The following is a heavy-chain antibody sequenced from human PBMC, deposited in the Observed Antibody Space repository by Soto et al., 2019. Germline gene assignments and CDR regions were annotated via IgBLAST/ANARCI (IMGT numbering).Heavy chain of an antibody. J-gene: IGHJ3*02. Sequence: GGSLRLSCAASGFTFSSYWMSWVRQAPGKGLEWVANIKQDGSEKYYVDSVKGRFTISRDNAKNSLYLQMNSLRAEDTAVYYCAREQQLLSSVAFDIWGQGTMVTVSS. CDR1: GFTFSSYW. V-gene: IGHV3-7*05. D-gene: IGHD6-13*01. CDR2: IKQDGSEK. CDR3: AREQQLLSSVAFDI.